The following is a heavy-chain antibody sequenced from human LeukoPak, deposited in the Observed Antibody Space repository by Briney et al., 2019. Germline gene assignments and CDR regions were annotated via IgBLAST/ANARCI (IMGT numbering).Heavy chain of an antibody. CDR2: ISGSGGST. V-gene: IGHV3-23*01. J-gene: IGHJ4*02. CDR3: AEALRKGYSGTDY. D-gene: IGHD1-26*01. CDR1: GFTFSTYA. Sequence: GGSLRLSCAASGFTFSTYAMIWVRQAPGKGLEWVSAISGSGGSTYYADSVKGRFTISRDNSKNTLYLQMNSLRAEDTAVYYCAEALRKGYSGTDYWGQGTLVTVSS.